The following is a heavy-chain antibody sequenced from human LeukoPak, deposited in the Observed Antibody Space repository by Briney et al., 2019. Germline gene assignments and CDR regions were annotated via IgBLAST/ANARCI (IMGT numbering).Heavy chain of an antibody. CDR3: ARGIIYYDSTGYAY. V-gene: IGHV4-59*01. J-gene: IGHJ4*02. D-gene: IGHD3-22*01. CDR1: GGSITSYY. CDR2: IYNSGNS. Sequence: SETLSLTCTVSGGSITSYYWSWIRQPPGKGLEWVGHIYNSGNSNYNPSLESRVTISVDTSRNQLSLNLRSVAAADTAVYCCARGIIYYDSTGYAYWGQGTLVTVSS.